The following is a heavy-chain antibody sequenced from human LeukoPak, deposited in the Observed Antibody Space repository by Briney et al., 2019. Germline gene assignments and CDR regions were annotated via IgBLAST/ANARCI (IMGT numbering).Heavy chain of an antibody. J-gene: IGHJ6*03. Sequence: SETLSLTCTVSGGSISSNSYYWGWIRQPPGKGLEWIGSIYYTGSTYYNPSLKSRVTISVDTSKNQFSLKLTSVLAADTADYFCARQSDYDVDTSRYMDVWGKGTTVTVSS. CDR3: ARQSDYDVDTSRYMDV. CDR1: GGSISSNSYY. V-gene: IGHV4-39*07. D-gene: IGHD3-22*01. CDR2: IYYTGST.